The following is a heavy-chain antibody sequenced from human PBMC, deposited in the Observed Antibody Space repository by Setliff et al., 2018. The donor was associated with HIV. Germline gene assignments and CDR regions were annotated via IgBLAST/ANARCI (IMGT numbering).Heavy chain of an antibody. V-gene: IGHV4-34*01. J-gene: IGHJ6*03. D-gene: IGHD3-3*01. CDR1: GGSFSGYY. Sequence: SETLSLTCAVYGGSFSGYYWSWIRQPPGKGLEWIGEINHDRTTNYNPSLKSRVTISVDTSKNQFSLTLNSATAADTAVYYCARGSRQLTIFGVVFKTNYYFMDVWGKGTAVTVS. CDR3: ARGSRQLTIFGVVFKTNYYFMDV. CDR2: INHDRTT.